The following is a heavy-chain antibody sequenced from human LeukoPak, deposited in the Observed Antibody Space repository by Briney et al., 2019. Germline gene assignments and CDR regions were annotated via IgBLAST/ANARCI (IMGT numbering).Heavy chain of an antibody. CDR1: GYTFTGYY. D-gene: IGHD1-26*01. Sequence: ASVKVSCKASGYTFTGYYIHWVRQAPGQGLELMGWINPNTGGTNYAQKFQGRVTMTRDTSISTVYMELSRLRFDDTAMYYCARAGPSGRSPPNDYWGQGTLVTVSS. CDR3: ARAGPSGRSPPNDY. CDR2: INPNTGGT. J-gene: IGHJ4*02. V-gene: IGHV1-2*02.